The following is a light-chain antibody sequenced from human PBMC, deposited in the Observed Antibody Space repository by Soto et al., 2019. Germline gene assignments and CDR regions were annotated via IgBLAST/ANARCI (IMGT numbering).Light chain of an antibody. CDR2: DAS. Sequence: DIQMTQSPSTLSASVGDRVTITCRASQSISTWLAWYQQKPGKAPNLLIYDASNLESGVPSRFSGSGSGTEFTLTINSLQPDDVATYYCQQYNTYWTFGQGTKV. V-gene: IGKV1-5*01. J-gene: IGKJ1*01. CDR1: QSISTW. CDR3: QQYNTYWT.